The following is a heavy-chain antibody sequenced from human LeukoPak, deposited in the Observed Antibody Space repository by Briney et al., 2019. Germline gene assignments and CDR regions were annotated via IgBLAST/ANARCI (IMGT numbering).Heavy chain of an antibody. CDR1: EYSFTSYW. CDR3: ASTPEKYYYDSSGYGAFDI. J-gene: IGHJ3*02. V-gene: IGHV5-51*01. CDR2: IYPGDSDT. Sequence: GESLKISCKGSEYSFTSYWIGWVRQMPGKGLEWMGIIYPGDSDTRYSPSFQGQVTISADKSISTAYLQWSSLKASDTAMYYCASTPEKYYYDSSGYGAFDIWGQGTMVTVSS. D-gene: IGHD3-22*01.